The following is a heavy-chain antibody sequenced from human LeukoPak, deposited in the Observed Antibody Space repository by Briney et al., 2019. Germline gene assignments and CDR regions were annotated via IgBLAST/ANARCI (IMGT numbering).Heavy chain of an antibody. CDR1: GGSFSGYY. CDR3: ARHGIDILTGYYVY. V-gene: IGHV4-34*01. Sequence: SETLSLTCAVYGGSFSGYYWSWIRQPPGKGLEWIGEINHSGSTNYNPSLKSRVTISVDTSKNQFSLKLSSVTAADTAMYYCARHGIDILTGYYVYWGQGTLVTVSS. J-gene: IGHJ4*02. D-gene: IGHD3-9*01. CDR2: INHSGST.